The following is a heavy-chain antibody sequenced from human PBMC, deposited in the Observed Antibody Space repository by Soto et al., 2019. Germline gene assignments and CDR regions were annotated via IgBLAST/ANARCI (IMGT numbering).Heavy chain of an antibody. J-gene: IGHJ4*02. CDR1: GFTVSTKY. CDR2: IYSGGST. CDR3: ARDPWAADY. V-gene: IGHV3-66*01. D-gene: IGHD3-16*01. Sequence: PGGSLRVSCAASGFTVSTKYMSWVRQAPGKGLEWVSVIYSGGSTFYADSVRGRFTISRDNSKNTVNLQMNSLRAEDTAVYYCARDPWAADYWGQGTLVTVSS.